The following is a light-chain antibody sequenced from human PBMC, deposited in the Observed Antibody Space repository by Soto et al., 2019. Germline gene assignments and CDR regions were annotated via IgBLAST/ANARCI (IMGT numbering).Light chain of an antibody. V-gene: IGKV3D-20*02. J-gene: IGKJ5*01. CDR1: QTVSSNF. CDR2: GAS. CDR3: QQRSKLIT. Sequence: VLPPSAVTLPLSPGDMATLSCSASQTVSSNFLAWYQQRPAQAPRLLIHGASTRATGITDRFSGSVSGTDFTLTISSLEPEDFAVYYCQQRSKLITFGQGTRLEIK.